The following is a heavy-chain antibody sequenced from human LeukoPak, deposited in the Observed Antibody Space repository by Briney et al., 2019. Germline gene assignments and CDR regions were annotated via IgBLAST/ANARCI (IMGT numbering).Heavy chain of an antibody. CDR1: GGSISSGSYY. J-gene: IGHJ4*02. V-gene: IGHV4-39*01. CDR3: ARHRDGPWGIAAAGPFDY. CDR2: FYYSGNT. Sequence: KSSETLSLTCTVSGGSISSGSYYWGWIRQPPGKGLEWIGSFYYSGNTYYNASLKSRVTISIDTSKNQFSLRLTSVTAADTAVYYCARHRDGPWGIAAAGPFDYWGQGTLVTVSS. D-gene: IGHD6-13*01.